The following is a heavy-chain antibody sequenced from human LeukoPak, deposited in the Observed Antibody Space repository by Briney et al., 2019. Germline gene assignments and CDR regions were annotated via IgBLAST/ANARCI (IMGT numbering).Heavy chain of an antibody. V-gene: IGHV4-59*08. CDR1: GGSISTYY. D-gene: IGHD2-8*01. Sequence: KTSETLSLTCTVSGGSISTYYWSWIRQPPGKGLEWIGYIYYSGSTYYNPSLKSRVTISVDTSKNQFSLKLSSVTAADTAVYYCARSPFHCTNGVCSNWFDPWGQGTLVTVSS. J-gene: IGHJ5*02. CDR3: ARSPFHCTNGVCSNWFDP. CDR2: IYYSGST.